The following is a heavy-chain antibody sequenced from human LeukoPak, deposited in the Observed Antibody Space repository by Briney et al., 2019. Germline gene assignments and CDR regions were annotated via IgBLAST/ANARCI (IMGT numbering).Heavy chain of an antibody. D-gene: IGHD6-19*01. V-gene: IGHV3-30-3*01. CDR3: ARDRGWLDAFDI. J-gene: IGHJ3*02. Sequence: GRSLRLSCAASGFTFSSYAMHWVRQAPGKGLEWVAVISYDGSNKYYADSVKGRFTISRDNSKNTLYLQMNSLRAEDTAVYYCARDRGWLDAFDIWGQGTMVTVSS. CDR2: ISYDGSNK. CDR1: GFTFSSYA.